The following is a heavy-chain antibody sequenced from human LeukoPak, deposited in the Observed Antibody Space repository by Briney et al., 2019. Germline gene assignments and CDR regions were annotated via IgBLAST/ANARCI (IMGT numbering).Heavy chain of an antibody. V-gene: IGHV3-30*04. J-gene: IGHJ4*02. Sequence: GGSLRLSCVASGFTFSSYAMHRVRQAPGKGLEWVAVISYDGSNKYYADSVKGRFTISRDNSKNTLYLQMNSLRAEDTAVYYCAKEGEELLWFGELRDWGQGTLVTVSS. D-gene: IGHD3-10*01. CDR1: GFTFSSYA. CDR2: ISYDGSNK. CDR3: AKEGEELLWFGELRD.